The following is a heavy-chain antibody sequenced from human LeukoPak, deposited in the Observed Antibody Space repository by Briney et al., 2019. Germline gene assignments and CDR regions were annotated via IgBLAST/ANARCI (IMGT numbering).Heavy chain of an antibody. D-gene: IGHD3-3*01. CDR3: ARDHRYYDFWSGYYFSYYYYYMDV. Sequence: GGSLRLSCAASGFTFSSYWMHWVRQAPGKGLEWVSSISSSSSYIYYADSVKGRFTISRDNAKNSLYLQMNSLRAEDTAVYYCARDHRYYDFWSGYYFSYYYYYMDVWGKGTTVTVSS. CDR2: ISSSSSYI. V-gene: IGHV3-21*01. J-gene: IGHJ6*03. CDR1: GFTFSSYW.